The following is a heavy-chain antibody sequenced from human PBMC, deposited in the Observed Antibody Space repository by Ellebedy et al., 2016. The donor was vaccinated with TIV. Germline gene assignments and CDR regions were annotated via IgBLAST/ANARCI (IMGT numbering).Heavy chain of an antibody. D-gene: IGHD5-24*01. CDR2: IYPGDSDT. Sequence: KVSXXGSGYSFTSYWIGRVRQMPGKGLEWMGIIYPGDSDTRYSPSFQGQVTISADKSISTAYLQWSSLKASDTAMYYCARLSRGRDAFDIWGQGTMVTVSS. CDR1: GYSFTSYW. CDR3: ARLSRGRDAFDI. J-gene: IGHJ3*02. V-gene: IGHV5-51*01.